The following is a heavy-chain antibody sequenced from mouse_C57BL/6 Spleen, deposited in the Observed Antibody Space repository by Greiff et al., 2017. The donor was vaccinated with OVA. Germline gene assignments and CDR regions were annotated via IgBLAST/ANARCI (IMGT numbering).Heavy chain of an antibody. Sequence: VQLQQSGAELVRPGASVKLSCTASGFNIKDDYMHWVKKRPEKGLEWIGWIDPENGDTEYASKFQGKATITADTSSNTAYLQLSSLTSEDTAVYYCTSYYYGSSPFAYWGQGTLVTVSA. CDR2: IDPENGDT. D-gene: IGHD1-1*01. CDR3: TSYYYGSSPFAY. J-gene: IGHJ3*01. V-gene: IGHV14-4*01. CDR1: GFNIKDDY.